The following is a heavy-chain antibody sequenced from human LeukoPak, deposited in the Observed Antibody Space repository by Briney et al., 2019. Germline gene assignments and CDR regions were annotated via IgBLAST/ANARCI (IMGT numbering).Heavy chain of an antibody. J-gene: IGHJ4*02. CDR3: ARDKGYSSDY. V-gene: IGHV3-64*04. CDR2: ISPNGGST. Sequence: GGSLRLSCSASGFTFSSFDMHWVRQAPGKGLEYISGISPNGGSTYHADSVKGRFTISRDNSKNTLYLQMSSLGAEDTAVYFCARDKGYSSDYWGQGTLVTVSS. D-gene: IGHD2-15*01. CDR1: GFTFSSFD.